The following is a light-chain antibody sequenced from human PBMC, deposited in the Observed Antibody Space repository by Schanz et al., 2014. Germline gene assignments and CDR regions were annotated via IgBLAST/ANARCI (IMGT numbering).Light chain of an antibody. J-gene: IGKJ1*01. CDR1: QSVSSSY. V-gene: IGKV3-20*01. CDR2: GVS. CDR3: QQYGSSRT. Sequence: EIVLTQSPGTLSLSPGERATLSCRASQSVSSSYLAWYQQKPGQAPRLLIYGVSSRATGIPDSFSGSGSGTDFTLTISRLEPEDFAVYYCQQYGSSRTFGQGTKVEIK.